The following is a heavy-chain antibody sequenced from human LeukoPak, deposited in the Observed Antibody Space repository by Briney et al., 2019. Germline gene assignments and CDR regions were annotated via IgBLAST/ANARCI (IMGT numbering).Heavy chain of an antibody. CDR3: AHYRRRYSSSRDAFDI. Sequence: SVKVSCKASGGAFSSYAISWVRQAPGQGLEWMGRIIPILGIANYAQKFQGRVTITADKSTSTAYMELSSLRSEDTAVYYCAHYRRRYSSSRDAFDIWGQGTMVTVSS. CDR1: GGAFSSYA. V-gene: IGHV1-69*04. J-gene: IGHJ3*02. CDR2: IIPILGIA. D-gene: IGHD6-13*01.